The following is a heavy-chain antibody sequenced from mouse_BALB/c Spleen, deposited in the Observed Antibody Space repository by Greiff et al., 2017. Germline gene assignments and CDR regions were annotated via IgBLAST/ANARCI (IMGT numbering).Heavy chain of an antibody. D-gene: IGHD2-3*01. CDR1: GFTFNTYA. Sequence: EVKLVESGGGLVQPKGSLKLSCAASGFTFNTYAMNWVRQAPGKGLEWVARIRSKSNNYATYYADSVKDRFTISRDDSQSMLYLQMNNLKTEDTAMYYCVRGGENGYYNYWGQGTTLTVSS. CDR3: VRGGENGYYNY. J-gene: IGHJ2*01. V-gene: IGHV10-1*02. CDR2: IRSKSNNYAT.